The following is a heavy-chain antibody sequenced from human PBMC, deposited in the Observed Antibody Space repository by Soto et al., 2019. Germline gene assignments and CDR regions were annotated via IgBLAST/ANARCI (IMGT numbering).Heavy chain of an antibody. D-gene: IGHD6-6*01. CDR2: ISNNGINK. Sequence: QVQLVESGGGVVQPGRSLRLSCAASGFTFSTYGMHWVRQAPGKGLEWLAVISNNGINKYYADSVKGRFTISRDNSKDTLFLQMNGLRGEDTAIYLCARFIRGDSTSSNFYYYSGLDVWGQGTTVTVSS. V-gene: IGHV3-30*03. CDR1: GFTFSTYG. CDR3: ARFIRGDSTSSNFYYYSGLDV. J-gene: IGHJ6*02.